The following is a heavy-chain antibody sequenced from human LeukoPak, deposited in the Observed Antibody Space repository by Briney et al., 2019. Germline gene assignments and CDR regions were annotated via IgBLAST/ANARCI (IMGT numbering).Heavy chain of an antibody. D-gene: IGHD5-18*01. CDR2: ISSRSSTI. CDR3: ARDLDTYYGMDV. Sequence: GGALILSCAAPGFTFSTYSMNWVRQAPGKGLEWVSYISSRSSTIYYVDSVKGRVTISSDKAKNSLYLQMSSLRAEDTAVYYCARDLDTYYGMDVWGQGTTVTVSS. CDR1: GFTFSTYS. J-gene: IGHJ6*02. V-gene: IGHV3-48*01.